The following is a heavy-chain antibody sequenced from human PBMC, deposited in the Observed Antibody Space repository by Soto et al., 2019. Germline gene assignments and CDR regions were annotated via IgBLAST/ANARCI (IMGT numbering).Heavy chain of an antibody. V-gene: IGHV3-30*18. Sequence: LSCSASGFTFSSYGMHWVLHAPCKWLEWVAVISYDGSNKYYADSVKGRFTISRDNSKNTLYLRMNSLRAEDTAVYYCAKDLATSITGSYYYYHRMDVWGQGTTVTASS. D-gene: IGHD1-20*01. CDR2: ISYDGSNK. CDR3: AKDLATSITGSYYYYHRMDV. J-gene: IGHJ6*02. CDR1: GFTFSSYG.